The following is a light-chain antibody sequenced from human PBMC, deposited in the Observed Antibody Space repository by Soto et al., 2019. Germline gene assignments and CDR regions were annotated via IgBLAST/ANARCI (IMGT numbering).Light chain of an antibody. J-gene: IGKJ1*01. Sequence: DIPMTQSPSTLSASVGDKVTITCRASQSISSWLAWYQQKPGKAPKLLIHMASSLQTGVPSRFSGRGSGTEFTLTISSLQPDDFATYYCQQYSTYQWTFGQGTKVDIQ. CDR3: QQYSTYQWT. CDR1: QSISSW. CDR2: MAS. V-gene: IGKV1-5*03.